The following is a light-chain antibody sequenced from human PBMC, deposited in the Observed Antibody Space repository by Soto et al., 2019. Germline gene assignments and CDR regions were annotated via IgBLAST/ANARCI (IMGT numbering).Light chain of an antibody. CDR3: GTWESSASGRV. Sequence: QSVLTQPPSVSAAPGQTVTISCSGTSSNIGNNFVSWFQHLPGTAPKLLIYDNDKRPSGIPDRFSGSKSGTSATLGITGLKSWAEAEYYCGTWESSASGRVFGGGTKLTLL. CDR2: DND. CDR1: SSNIGNNF. J-gene: IGLJ3*02. V-gene: IGLV1-51*01.